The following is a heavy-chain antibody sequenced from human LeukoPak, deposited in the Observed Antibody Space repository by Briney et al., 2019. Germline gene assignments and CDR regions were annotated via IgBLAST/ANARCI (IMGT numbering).Heavy chain of an antibody. CDR2: IREDGSEK. D-gene: IGHD3-10*01. V-gene: IGHV3-7*01. J-gene: IGHJ4*02. CDR3: ARDLAGHYYGSGSSFDY. CDR1: GFTFNNYW. Sequence: GGSLRVFCAASGFTFNNYWMSWVRQAPGKGLEWVANIREDGSEKYYVDSVKGQFTIPRDNAKNSLFLQMNYLRAEDTAIYYCARDLAGHYYGSGSSFDYWGQGTLVTVSS.